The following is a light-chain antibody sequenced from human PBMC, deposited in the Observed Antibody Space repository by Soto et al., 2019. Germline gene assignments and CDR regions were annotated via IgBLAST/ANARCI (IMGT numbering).Light chain of an antibody. CDR2: EVN. CDR3: SSYAGINNLGV. J-gene: IGLJ1*01. CDR1: SSDVGGYKY. V-gene: IGLV2-8*01. Sequence: QSVLTQPPSASGSPGQSVTISCTGTSSDVGGYKYVSWYQQHPGKAPKLMIFEVNKLPSGVPDRFSGSKSGNTASLTVSGLQAEDEADYYCSSYAGINNLGVFGTGTKLTVL.